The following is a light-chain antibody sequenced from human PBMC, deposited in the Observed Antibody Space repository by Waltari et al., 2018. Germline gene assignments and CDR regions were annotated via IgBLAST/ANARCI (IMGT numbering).Light chain of an antibody. CDR2: GAS. V-gene: IGKV3-15*01. J-gene: IGKJ5*01. CDR3: QQYNDLPLP. Sequence: EIVMTQSPATLSVSPGERATLSCRASQSVSRNVAWYQQKPGQAPRLLIYGASTRATGIPARFSGSGSGTEFTLTISSLQSEDFAVYYCQQYNDLPLPFGQGTRLDIK. CDR1: QSVSRN.